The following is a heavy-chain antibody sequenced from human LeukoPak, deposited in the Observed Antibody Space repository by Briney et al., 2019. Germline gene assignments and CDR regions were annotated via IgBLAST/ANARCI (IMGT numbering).Heavy chain of an antibody. J-gene: IGHJ4*02. CDR3: ATSRFLEWFPFDY. Sequence: PETLSLTCTVSGGSISSYYWSWIRQPPGKGLEWIGYIYYSGSTNYNPSLKSRVTISVDTSKNQFSLKLSSVTAADTAVYYCATSRFLEWFPFDYWGQGTLVTVSS. CDR2: IYYSGST. V-gene: IGHV4-59*01. CDR1: GGSISSYY. D-gene: IGHD3-3*01.